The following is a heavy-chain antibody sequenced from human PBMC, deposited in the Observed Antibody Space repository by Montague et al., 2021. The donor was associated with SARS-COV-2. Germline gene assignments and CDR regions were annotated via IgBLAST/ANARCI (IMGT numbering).Heavy chain of an antibody. CDR3: AGGGLCFGP. CDR2: INSDGSST. J-gene: IGHJ4*02. D-gene: IGHD3-16*01. Sequence: SLRLSCAASGFTISSYWMHWVRQAPGKGLVWVSRINSDGSSTNYADSVKGRFTISRDNAKNTLYLQMNSLRAEDTAVYYCAGGGLCFGPGGQGTLVTVSS. CDR1: GFTISSYW. V-gene: IGHV3-74*01.